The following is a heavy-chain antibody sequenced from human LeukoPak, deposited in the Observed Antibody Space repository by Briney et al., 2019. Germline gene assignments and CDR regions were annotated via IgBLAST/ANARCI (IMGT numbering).Heavy chain of an antibody. CDR3: ARERTPKPYYGSGSPDRYYDH. D-gene: IGHD3-10*01. V-gene: IGHV1-2*02. CDR1: GYTFTGYH. Sequence: ASVKVSCKASGYTFTGYHMHWVRQAPGQGLEWMGWINPNSGGTNYAQKFQGRVTMTRDTSISTAYMELSRLRSDDTAVYYCARERTPKPYYGSGSPDRYYDHWGQGTLVTVSS. J-gene: IGHJ4*02. CDR2: INPNSGGT.